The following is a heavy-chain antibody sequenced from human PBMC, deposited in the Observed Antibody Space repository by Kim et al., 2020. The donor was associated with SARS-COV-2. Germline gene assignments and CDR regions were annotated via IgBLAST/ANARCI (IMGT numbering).Heavy chain of an antibody. D-gene: IGHD6-6*01. CDR3: ARGRGFAGFYSSSRSHDY. CDR2: INHSGST. J-gene: IGHJ4*02. Sequence: SETLSLTCAVYGGSFSGYYWSWIRQPPGKGLEWIGEINHSGSTNYNPSLKSRVTISVDTSKNQISLKLSSVTAADTAVYYCARGRGFAGFYSSSRSHDYWGQGTLVTVSS. V-gene: IGHV4-34*01. CDR1: GGSFSGYY.